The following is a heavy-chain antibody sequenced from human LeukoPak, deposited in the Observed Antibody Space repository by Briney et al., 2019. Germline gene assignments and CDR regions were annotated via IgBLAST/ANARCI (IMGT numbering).Heavy chain of an antibody. Sequence: SETLSLTCTVSGGSVSSGSHYWSWIRQHPGRGLEWSGYSYHSGSTFYNPSRKSRLTRSVDTSKNQFSMPLSSVNAADTALYYCASAGIYFGSGSYYYSFDSWGQGTLVTVSS. CDR1: GGSVSSGSHY. J-gene: IGHJ4*02. D-gene: IGHD3-10*01. CDR2: SYHSGST. CDR3: ASAGIYFGSGSYYYSFDS. V-gene: IGHV4-31*03.